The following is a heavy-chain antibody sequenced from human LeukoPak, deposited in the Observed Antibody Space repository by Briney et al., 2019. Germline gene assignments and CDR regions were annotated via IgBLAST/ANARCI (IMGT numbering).Heavy chain of an antibody. CDR2: ISYDGSNK. CDR1: GFTFSSYG. J-gene: IGHJ4*02. Sequence: PGRSLRLSCAASGFTFSSYGMHWVRQAPGKGLEWVAVISYDGSNKYYADSVKGRFTISRDNSKNTLYLQMNSLRAEDTAVYYCARGVVGATIDYWGQGTLVTVSS. CDR3: ARGVVGATIDY. D-gene: IGHD1-26*01. V-gene: IGHV3-30*03.